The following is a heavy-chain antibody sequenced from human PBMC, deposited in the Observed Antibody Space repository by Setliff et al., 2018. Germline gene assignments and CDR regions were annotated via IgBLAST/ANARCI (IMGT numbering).Heavy chain of an antibody. CDR1: GGTFRTDG. J-gene: IGHJ5*01. CDR3: ARLVRFCTRTACQNVAGDEA. D-gene: IGHD2-8*01. V-gene: IGHV1-69*05. Sequence: SVKVSCKASGGTFRTDGFSWVRQAPGQGLEWMGRIIPVFRTANYAQKFRGRVIMTTDTSTNTAYMELRSLRAGDTAVYYCARLVRFCTRTACQNVAGDEAWGQGTLVTVS. CDR2: IIPVFRTA.